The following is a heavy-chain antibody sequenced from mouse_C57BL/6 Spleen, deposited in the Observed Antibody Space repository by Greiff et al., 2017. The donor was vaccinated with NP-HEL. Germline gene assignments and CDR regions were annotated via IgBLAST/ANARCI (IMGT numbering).Heavy chain of an antibody. D-gene: IGHD2-14*01. J-gene: IGHJ4*01. V-gene: IGHV5-4*01. Sequence: EVKLMESGGGLVKPGGSLKLSCAASGFTFSSYAMSWVRQTPEKRLEWVATISDGGSYTYYPDNVKGRFTISSDNAKNNLYLQMSQLKSEDTAMYYCARDREYDRNGYAMDYWGQGTSVTVSS. CDR1: GFTFSSYA. CDR2: ISDGGSYT. CDR3: ARDREYDRNGYAMDY.